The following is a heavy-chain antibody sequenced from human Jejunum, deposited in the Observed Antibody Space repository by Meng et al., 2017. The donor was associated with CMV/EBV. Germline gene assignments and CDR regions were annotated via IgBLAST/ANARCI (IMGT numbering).Heavy chain of an antibody. CDR2: VYCDDDK. CDR3: ARSGGSTWFVENNRFDP. CDR1: FALTNSGVG. D-gene: IGHD3-10*01. J-gene: IGHJ5*02. V-gene: IGHV2-5*02. Sequence: FALTNSGVGVGCIRQPPGKALEWLALVYCDDDKRYSPSLKNRLTITRDTSKNPVVLTTTNMDPVDTAMYFCARSGGSTWFVENNRFDPWGQGTLVTVSS.